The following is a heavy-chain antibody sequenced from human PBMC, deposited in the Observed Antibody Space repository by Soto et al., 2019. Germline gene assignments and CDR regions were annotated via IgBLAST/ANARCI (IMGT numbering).Heavy chain of an antibody. D-gene: IGHD1-26*01. V-gene: IGHV4-4*02. CDR3: ARYYTGNGPCDQ. Sequence: QVQLQESGPGLVKPSGTLSLTCAVSGGSISSSNWWSWVRQPPGKGLEWIGEIYHSGSTSYNPSLKTRVSISRDKAKNQVSLTRSSVTAEDTAVYDCARYYTGNGPCDQWCQGGLVTVSS. CDR2: IYHSGST. J-gene: IGHJ4*02. CDR1: GGSISSSNW.